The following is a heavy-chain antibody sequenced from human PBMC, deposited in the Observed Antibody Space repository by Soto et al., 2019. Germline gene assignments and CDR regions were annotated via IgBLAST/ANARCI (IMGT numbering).Heavy chain of an antibody. D-gene: IGHD1-26*01. CDR3: ARDQSGKYFL. V-gene: IGHV3-21*01. J-gene: IGHJ4*02. Sequence: GGSLRLSCAASGFTFSSYSMNWVRQAPGKGLEWVSSISSSSSYIYYADSVKSRINIKPDTSKNQFSLQLNSVAPDDTGVYYCARDQSGKYFLWGQGTQVTVSS. CDR2: ISSSSSYI. CDR1: GFTFSSYS.